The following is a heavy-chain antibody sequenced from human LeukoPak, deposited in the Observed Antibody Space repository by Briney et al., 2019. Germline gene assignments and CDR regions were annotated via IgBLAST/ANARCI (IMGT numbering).Heavy chain of an antibody. V-gene: IGHV3-72*01. J-gene: IGHJ3*02. D-gene: IGHD2-2*01. CDR2: TRNKANSYTT. CDR1: GFTFSDHY. CDR3: ARVRYCSSTTCRGAFDI. Sequence: GGSLRLSCAASGFTFSDHYMDWVRQAPGKGLEWVGRTRNKANSYTTEYAASVKDRFTISRDDSEKSLYLQMNSLKTEDTAVYYCARVRYCSSTTCRGAFDIWGQGTMVTVSS.